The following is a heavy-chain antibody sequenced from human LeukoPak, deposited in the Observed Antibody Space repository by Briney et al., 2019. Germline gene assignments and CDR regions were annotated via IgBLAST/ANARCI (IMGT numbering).Heavy chain of an antibody. CDR1: GFTFDDYA. CDR3: ARDFPNHYYDSSGLFDY. Sequence: GGSLRLSCAASGFTFDDYAMHWVRQAPGKGLEWVSGISWNSGSIGYADSVKGRFTISRDNAKNSLYLQMNSLRAEDTAVYYCARDFPNHYYDSSGLFDYWGQGTLVTVSS. D-gene: IGHD3-22*01. V-gene: IGHV3-9*01. CDR2: ISWNSGSI. J-gene: IGHJ4*02.